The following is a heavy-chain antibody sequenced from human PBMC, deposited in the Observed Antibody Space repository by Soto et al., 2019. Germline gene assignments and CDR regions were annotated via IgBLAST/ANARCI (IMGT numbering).Heavy chain of an antibody. J-gene: IGHJ6*02. CDR2: IYYSGST. CDR3: AHASRGNYYCYYGMDV. CDR1: GGSVSSGSYY. D-gene: IGHD3-10*01. V-gene: IGHV4-61*01. Sequence: SETLSLTCTVSGGSVSSGSYYWSWIRQPTGKGLEWIGYIYYSGSTNYNPSLKSRVTISVDTSKNQFSLKLSSVTAADTAVYYCAHASRGNYYCYYGMDVWGQGTTVTVSS.